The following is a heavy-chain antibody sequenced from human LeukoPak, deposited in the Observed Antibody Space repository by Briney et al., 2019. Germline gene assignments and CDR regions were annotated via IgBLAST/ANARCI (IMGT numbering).Heavy chain of an antibody. J-gene: IGHJ6*02. CDR1: GFTVSSNY. V-gene: IGHV3-53*01. CDR3: ARDWGSGWYAHGMDV. D-gene: IGHD6-19*01. Sequence: GGSLRLSCAASGFTVSSNYMSWVRQAPGKGLEWVSVIYSGGSTYYADSVKGRFTISRDNSKNTLYLQMNSLRAEDTAVYCCARDWGSGWYAHGMDVWGQGTTVIAFS. CDR2: IYSGGST.